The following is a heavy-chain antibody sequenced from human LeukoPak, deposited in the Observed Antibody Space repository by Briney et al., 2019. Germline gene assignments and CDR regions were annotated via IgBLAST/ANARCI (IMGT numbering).Heavy chain of an antibody. CDR2: IWYDGGNK. CDR3: ARDSTWNARTICYYYYGMDV. V-gene: IGHV3-33*01. Sequence: AGGSLRLSCAASGFTFTSYGMHWVRQAPGEGREWVAAIWYDGGNKYYADSVKGRFTISRDNSKNTLYLQMNSLRAEDTAVYYCARDSTWNARTICYYYYGMDVWGQGTTVTVSS. CDR1: GFTFTSYG. J-gene: IGHJ6*02. D-gene: IGHD1-1*01.